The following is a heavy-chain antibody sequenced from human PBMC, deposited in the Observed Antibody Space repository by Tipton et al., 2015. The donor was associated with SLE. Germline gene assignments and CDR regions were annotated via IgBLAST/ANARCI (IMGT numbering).Heavy chain of an antibody. D-gene: IGHD3-10*01. V-gene: IGHV4-39*01. CDR2: VYSRGST. J-gene: IGHJ4*02. Sequence: TLSLTCKVSGEFVTRSLYYWGWIRQPPGKGLEWIGTVYSRGSTHYNPSLKTRVTFSVDTSKNQFSLTLTSVTAADTAVYYCASGSGTQTVDHWGQGTLVTVSS. CDR3: ASGSGTQTVDH. CDR1: GEFVTRSLYY.